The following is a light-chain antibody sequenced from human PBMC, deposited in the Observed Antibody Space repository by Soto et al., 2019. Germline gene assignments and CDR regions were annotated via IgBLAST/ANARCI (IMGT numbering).Light chain of an antibody. CDR2: GAS. Sequence: EIVMTQSPATLSVSPGERATLSCRASQSVSSNLAWYQQKPGQAPSLLIYGASARATGIPARFSGSGSGTELTLTIISLQSEDVAVYYCQQYKNWPSYTFGQGTKLEIK. CDR3: QQYKNWPSYT. CDR1: QSVSSN. V-gene: IGKV3-15*01. J-gene: IGKJ2*01.